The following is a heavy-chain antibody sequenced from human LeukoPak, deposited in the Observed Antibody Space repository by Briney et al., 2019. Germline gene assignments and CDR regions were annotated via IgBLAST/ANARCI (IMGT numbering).Heavy chain of an antibody. V-gene: IGHV4-59*01. Sequence: SETLSLTCTVSGGSINSYYWSWIRQPPGKGLEWIGFVYYSGRTNYNPSLKSRVTMSVDTSKSQFSLTLSSVTAVDTAMYYCARLGLGDEACWFDPWGQGTLVTVSS. D-gene: IGHD3-10*01. CDR1: GGSINSYY. CDR3: ARLGLGDEACWFDP. CDR2: VYYSGRT. J-gene: IGHJ5*02.